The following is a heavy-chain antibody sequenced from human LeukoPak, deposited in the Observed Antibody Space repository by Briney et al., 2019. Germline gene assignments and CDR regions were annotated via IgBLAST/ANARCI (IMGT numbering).Heavy chain of an antibody. Sequence: PSETLSLTCTVSGGSISSSSYYWGWFRQPLGKGLEWIGRIYYSGSTNYTPSPKSRVTISVDTSKSQFSLSLRSVTAADTAVYYCARGALLWFGAKMEYYFDYWGQGTPFTVSS. V-gene: IGHV4-39*07. J-gene: IGHJ4*02. CDR1: GGSISSSSYY. D-gene: IGHD3-10*01. CDR3: ARGALLWFGAKMEYYFDY. CDR2: IYYSGST.